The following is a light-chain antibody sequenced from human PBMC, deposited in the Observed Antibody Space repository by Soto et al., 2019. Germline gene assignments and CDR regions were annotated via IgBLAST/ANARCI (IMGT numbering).Light chain of an antibody. CDR2: GAS. V-gene: IGKV3-20*01. CDR3: LRYGDSPPAYT. Sequence: EIVLTQSPGTVSLSPGERATLSCRASQSVSSRNLAWYRQKPGQAPSLLIFGASNRATGIPDRFSGSGSGTDFTLTIIRLEPEDCAVYYCLRYGDSPPAYTFGQGTKLEIK. CDR1: QSVSSRN. J-gene: IGKJ2*01.